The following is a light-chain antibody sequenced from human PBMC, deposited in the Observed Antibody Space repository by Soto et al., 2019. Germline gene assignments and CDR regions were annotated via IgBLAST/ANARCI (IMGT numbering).Light chain of an antibody. V-gene: IGKV3-20*01. Sequence: EIVLTQSPGSLSLSPGQRATLSCRASQSVDTTFFAWYQKKPGQAPRLLIYGASKRATGIPDRFSGSGSGTDFALIISRLEPEAFAVYYCQQYMSSVTFGQGTKVEI. CDR3: QQYMSSVT. CDR2: GAS. J-gene: IGKJ1*01. CDR1: QSVDTTF.